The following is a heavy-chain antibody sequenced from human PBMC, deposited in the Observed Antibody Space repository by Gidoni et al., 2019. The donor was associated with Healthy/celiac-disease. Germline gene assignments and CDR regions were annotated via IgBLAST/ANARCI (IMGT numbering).Heavy chain of an antibody. J-gene: IGHJ6*02. Sequence: EVQLLESVGGLVQPGGSLRLSCAASGFPFSSSAISCVRQAPGTGLEWFSAISGSGGSTYYAYSVKGRFTLSRDNSNNTLYLQMNSLRAEDTAVYYWAKDQEGAYYDYCMDVWGQGTTVTVSS. CDR2: ISGSGGST. CDR1: GFPFSSSA. V-gene: IGHV3-23*01. CDR3: AKDQEGAYYDYCMDV.